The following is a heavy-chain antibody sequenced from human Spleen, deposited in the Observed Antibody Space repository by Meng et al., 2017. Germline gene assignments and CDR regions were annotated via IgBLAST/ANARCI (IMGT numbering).Heavy chain of an antibody. CDR2: ISHDGSNE. CDR3: ARDVLDGYGSGSYYHYYYYYGMDV. D-gene: IGHD3-10*01. CDR1: GFTFSSYA. Sequence: GESLKISCAASGFTFSSYAMHWVRQAPGKGLEWVAVISHDGSNEFYADSVKGRFTISRDNSKNTLYLQMNSLRAEDTAVYYCARDVLDGYGSGSYYHYYYYYGMDVWGQGTTVTVSS. V-gene: IGHV3-30*01. J-gene: IGHJ6*02.